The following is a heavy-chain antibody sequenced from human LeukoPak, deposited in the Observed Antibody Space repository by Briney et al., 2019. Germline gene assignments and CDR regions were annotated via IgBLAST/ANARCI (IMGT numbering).Heavy chain of an antibody. Sequence: GESLKISGKDSGYSFTSYWIGWVRQLPGKGLEWMGIIYPTDSDTRYSPSFQGQVTISADKSISTAYLQWSSLKASDTAMYYCATYDSSESIRDYWGQGTLVTVSS. V-gene: IGHV5-51*01. CDR3: ATYDSSESIRDY. D-gene: IGHD3-22*01. J-gene: IGHJ4*02. CDR2: IYPTDSDT. CDR1: GYSFTSYW.